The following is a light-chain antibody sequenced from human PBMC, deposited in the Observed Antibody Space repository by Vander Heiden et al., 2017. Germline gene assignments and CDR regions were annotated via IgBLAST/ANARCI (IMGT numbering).Light chain of an antibody. Sequence: QPVLTQPPSVPGAPGQRVTISCTGSSSNIGADYDVHWYQQLLGTAPKLLIYGNTNRPSAVPARFSGSKSGTSASLAITGLQAEDEADYYCQSYDSSLSGYVFGTGTKVTVL. CDR3: QSYDSSLSGYV. CDR1: SSNIGADYD. V-gene: IGLV1-40*01. J-gene: IGLJ1*01. CDR2: GNT.